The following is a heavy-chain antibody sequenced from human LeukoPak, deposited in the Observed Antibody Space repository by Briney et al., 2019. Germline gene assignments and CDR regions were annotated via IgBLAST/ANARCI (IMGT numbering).Heavy chain of an antibody. CDR3: TTDLTYYYYYYMDV. J-gene: IGHJ6*03. V-gene: IGHV3-15*01. CDR2: IKTKAEGGTT. CDR1: GFTFSNAW. Sequence: GGSLRLSCAASGFTFSNAWMNWVRQAPGKGLEWVGRIKTKAEGGTTDYAAPVKGRFTVSRDDSKNTLYLQMNSLKTDDTAVYYCTTDLTYYYYYYMDVWGKGTTVTISS.